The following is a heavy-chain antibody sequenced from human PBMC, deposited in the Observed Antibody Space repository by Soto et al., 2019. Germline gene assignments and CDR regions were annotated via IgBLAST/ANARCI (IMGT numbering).Heavy chain of an antibody. CDR3: ARDGDIVVVVAAGGNYYGMDV. CDR1: GYTFTSYY. D-gene: IGHD2-15*01. J-gene: IGHJ6*02. CDR2: ISAYNGNT. V-gene: IGHV1-18*04. Sequence: ASVKVSCKASGYTFTSYYMHWVRQAPGQGLEWMGWISAYNGNTNYAQKLQGRVTMTTDTSTSTAYMELRSLRSDDTAVYYCARDGDIVVVVAAGGNYYGMDVWGQGTTVTVSS.